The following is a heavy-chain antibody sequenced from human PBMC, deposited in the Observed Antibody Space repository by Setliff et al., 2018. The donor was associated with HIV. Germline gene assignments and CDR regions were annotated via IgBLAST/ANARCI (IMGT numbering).Heavy chain of an antibody. CDR2: ISYTGST. V-gene: IGHV4-39*01. J-gene: IGHJ4*02. CDR1: GGSINRSNYY. Sequence: LSLTCTVPGGSINRSNYYWGWIRQPPGKGLEWIGTISYTGSTYYDPSLKSRVTISLDTSKNQFFLKLSSVTAPDTAIYYCARQTWEYYDTLTGYYRSPKNFDSWGQGTLVTVSP. D-gene: IGHD3-9*01. CDR3: ARQTWEYYDTLTGYYRSPKNFDS.